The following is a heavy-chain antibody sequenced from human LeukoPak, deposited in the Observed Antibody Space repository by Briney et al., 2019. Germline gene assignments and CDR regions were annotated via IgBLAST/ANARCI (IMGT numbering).Heavy chain of an antibody. CDR3: ARDPHSSRPGNWFDP. J-gene: IGHJ5*02. CDR1: GYTFTGYY. CDR2: INPNSGGT. V-gene: IGHV1-2*06. D-gene: IGHD6-13*01. Sequence: ASVKVSCKASGYTFTGYYMHWVRQAPGQGLEWMGRINPNSGGTNYAQKFQGRVTMTRDTSISTAYMELSRLRSDDTAVYYCARDPHSSRPGNWFDPWGQGTLVTVSS.